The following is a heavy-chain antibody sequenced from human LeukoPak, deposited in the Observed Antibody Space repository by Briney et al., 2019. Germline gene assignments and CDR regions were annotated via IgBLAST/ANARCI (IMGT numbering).Heavy chain of an antibody. V-gene: IGHV3-7*03. CDR2: IKQDGSEK. CDR1: GFTFSSYW. CDR3: ARDILRVVATEDY. Sequence: PGGSLRLSCAASGFTFSSYWMSWVRQAPGKGLEWVANIKQDGSEKYYVDSVKGRFTISKDNAKNSLYLQMNSLRSEDTAVYYCARDILRVVATEDYWGQGTLVTVSS. D-gene: IGHD5-12*01. J-gene: IGHJ4*02.